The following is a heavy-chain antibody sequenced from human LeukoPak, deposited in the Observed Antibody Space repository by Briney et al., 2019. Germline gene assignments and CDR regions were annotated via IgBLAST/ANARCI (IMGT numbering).Heavy chain of an antibody. Sequence: ASVNVSFKASGYTFTSYDFNWVRQATGQRPEWMGWMSPNSGDTGYAQKFQDRVTMTRNTSISTAYMELSSLRSDDTAVYYCARGPPNWGYDYWGPGTLVTVSS. D-gene: IGHD7-27*01. CDR3: ARGPPNWGYDY. J-gene: IGHJ4*02. V-gene: IGHV1-8*01. CDR2: MSPNSGDT. CDR1: GYTFTSYD.